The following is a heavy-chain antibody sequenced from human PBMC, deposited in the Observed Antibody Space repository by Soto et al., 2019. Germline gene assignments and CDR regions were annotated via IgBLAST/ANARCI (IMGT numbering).Heavy chain of an antibody. CDR2: IKSKTDGGTT. D-gene: IGHD1-7*01. V-gene: IGHV3-15*07. CDR3: TTVSNWNYVLDY. Sequence: AASGFTFSNAWMNWVRQAPGKGLEWVGRIKSKTDGGTTDYAAPVKGRFTISRDDSKNTLYLQMNSLKTEDTAVYYCTTVSNWNYVLDYWGQGTLVTFSS. CDR1: GFTFSNAW. J-gene: IGHJ4*02.